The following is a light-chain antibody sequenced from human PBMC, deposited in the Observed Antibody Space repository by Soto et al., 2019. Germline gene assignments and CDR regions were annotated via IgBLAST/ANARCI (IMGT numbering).Light chain of an antibody. CDR2: GAS. V-gene: IGKV3-15*01. Sequence: EVVMTQSPATLSVSAGERATLSCRASQSVTTNLAWYQQKPGQVPRLLIYGASTRATGIPARFSGSGSGTEFTLTIGRLQSEDFAVYYCQQFDSWPLTFGQGTRLEI. J-gene: IGKJ5*01. CDR3: QQFDSWPLT. CDR1: QSVTTN.